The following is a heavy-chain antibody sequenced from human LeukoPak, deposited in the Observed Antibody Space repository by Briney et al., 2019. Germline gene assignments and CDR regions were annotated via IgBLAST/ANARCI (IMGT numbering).Heavy chain of an antibody. CDR2: IYYSGST. D-gene: IGHD3-10*01. V-gene: IGHV4-59*01. Sequence: SETLSLTCTVSGGSISSYYWSWIRQPPGKGLEWIGYIYYSGSTNYNPSLKSRVTISVDTSKNQFSLKLSSVTAADTAVYYCARDRAMVRGVIIKARSVDHWGQGTLVTVSS. CDR1: GGSISSYY. CDR3: ARDRAMVRGVIIKARSVDH. J-gene: IGHJ4*02.